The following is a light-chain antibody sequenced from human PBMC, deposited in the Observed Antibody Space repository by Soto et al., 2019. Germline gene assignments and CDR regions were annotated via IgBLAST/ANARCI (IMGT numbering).Light chain of an antibody. V-gene: IGKV1-27*01. Sequence: DMQMTQSPSSLSASVGDRVTITCRASQGISNYLAWYQQKPGQVPKLLIYAASTLLSGIPSRFSDSVSGTDFTLTIRSMKPEDVATYYCQKYNSAPHTFGQGTKLEIK. CDR3: QKYNSAPHT. CDR2: AAS. J-gene: IGKJ2*01. CDR1: QGISNY.